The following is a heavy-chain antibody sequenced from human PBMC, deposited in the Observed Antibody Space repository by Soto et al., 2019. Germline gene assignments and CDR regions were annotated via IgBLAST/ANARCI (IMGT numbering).Heavy chain of an antibody. CDR2: ISSSGSTI. V-gene: IGHV3-11*01. CDR3: ARGLRTLGYCSGGSCYRPYNWFDP. D-gene: IGHD2-15*01. J-gene: IGHJ5*02. Sequence: GGSLRLSCAASGFTFSDYYMSWIRQAPGKGLEWVSYISSSGSTIYYADSVKGRFTISRDNAKNSLYLQMNSLRAEDTAVYYCARGLRTLGYCSGGSCYRPYNWFDPWGQGTLVTVSS. CDR1: GFTFSDYY.